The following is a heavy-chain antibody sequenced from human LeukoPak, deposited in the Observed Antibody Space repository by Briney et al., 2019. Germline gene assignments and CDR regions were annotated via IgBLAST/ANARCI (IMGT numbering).Heavy chain of an antibody. D-gene: IGHD6-13*01. CDR3: ARGKQLVRLTVPFAY. J-gene: IGHJ4*02. Sequence: GGSLRLSCAASGFTFSSYAMHWVRQAPGKGLEWVAVISYDGSNKYYADSVKGRFTISRDNSKNTLYLKMNSLRAEDTAVYYCARGKQLVRLTVPFAYWGQGTLVTVSS. CDR2: ISYDGSNK. V-gene: IGHV3-30*04. CDR1: GFTFSSYA.